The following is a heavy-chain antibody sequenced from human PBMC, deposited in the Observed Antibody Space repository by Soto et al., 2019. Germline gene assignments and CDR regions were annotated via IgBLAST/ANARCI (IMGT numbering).Heavy chain of an antibody. CDR1: GGTFSSYA. V-gene: IGHV1-69*01. CDR2: IIPIFGTA. CDR3: ARANNWNRYYYGMDV. D-gene: IGHD1-20*01. Sequence: QVQLVQSGAEVKKPGSSVKVSCKASGGTFSSYAISWVRQAPGQGLEWMGGIIPIFGTANYAQKFQGRVTITADETTRTPYMELSSLRPEHTAVSYCARANNWNRYYYGMDVWSQGTTVTVSS. J-gene: IGHJ6*02.